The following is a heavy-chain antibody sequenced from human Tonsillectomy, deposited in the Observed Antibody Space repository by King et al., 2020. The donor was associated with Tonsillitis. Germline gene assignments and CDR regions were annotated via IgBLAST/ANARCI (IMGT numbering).Heavy chain of an antibody. D-gene: IGHD3-22*01. V-gene: IGHV3-30*02. CDR2: IQFDGTNK. CDR3: AKDLEVFAYYYDTHVYYSPNSLDY. Sequence: VQLVESGGGVVQPGGSLRLSCAASGFTFSAYGMHWVRQAPGKGLEWVAFIQFDGTNKYYADSVKGRFTISRDNSKNTLFLQMDSLSAEDTAAYYCAKDLEVFAYYYDTHVYYSPNSLDYWGPGTLVTVSS. CDR1: GFTFSAYG. J-gene: IGHJ4*02.